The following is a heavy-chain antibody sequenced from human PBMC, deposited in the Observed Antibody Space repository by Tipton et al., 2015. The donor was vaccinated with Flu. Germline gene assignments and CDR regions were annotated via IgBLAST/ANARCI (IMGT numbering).Heavy chain of an antibody. Sequence: LRLSRTVSGGSVSSGSYYWSWIRQPPGKGLEWIGYIYYSGSTNYNPSLKSRVTISVDTSKNQFSLKLSSVTAADTAVYYCARTLTTQWLVYWYFDLWGRGTLVTVSS. CDR1: GGSVSSGSYY. J-gene: IGHJ2*01. D-gene: IGHD6-19*01. CDR2: IYYSGST. CDR3: ARTLTTQWLVYWYFDL. V-gene: IGHV4-61*01.